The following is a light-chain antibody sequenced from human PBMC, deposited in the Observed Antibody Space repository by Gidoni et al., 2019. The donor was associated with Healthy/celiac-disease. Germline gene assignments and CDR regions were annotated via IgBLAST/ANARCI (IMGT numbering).Light chain of an antibody. CDR3: QQYNNWPQT. CDR1: QSVSSN. J-gene: IGKJ1*01. V-gene: IGKV3-15*01. Sequence: ELVMTQSPATLSVSPGERATLSSRASQSVSSNLAWYQQNPGQAPRLLIYGASTRATGIPARFSGSGSGTEFTLTISSLQSEDFAVYYCQQYNNWPQTFGQXTKVEIK. CDR2: GAS.